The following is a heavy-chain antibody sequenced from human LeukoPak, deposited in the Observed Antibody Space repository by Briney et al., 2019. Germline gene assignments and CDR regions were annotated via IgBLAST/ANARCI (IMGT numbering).Heavy chain of an antibody. J-gene: IGHJ4*02. CDR2: IYYSGST. D-gene: IGHD1-1*01. Sequence: SETLSLTCTVSGGSISSYYWRWIRQPPGKGLEWIGYIYYSGSTNYNPSLKSRVTISVDTSKNQFSLKLSSVTAADTAVYYCARDVGTGTPDYWGQGTLVTVSS. CDR3: ARDVGTGTPDY. CDR1: GGSISSYY. V-gene: IGHV4-59*01.